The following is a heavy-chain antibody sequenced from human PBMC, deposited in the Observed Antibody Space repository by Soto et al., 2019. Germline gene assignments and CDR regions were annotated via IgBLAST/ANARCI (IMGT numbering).Heavy chain of an antibody. Sequence: QVQLVETGGGVVQPGRSLRLSCAASGFTFSTYGMHWVRQAPGKGLDWVAVIWYDGSNKYYADSVKDRFTISRDNSKNTLYLHMNALSAEDTAVYYCARAVGPFDFWGQGTMVTVSS. CDR3: ARAVGPFDF. CDR2: IWYDGSNK. J-gene: IGHJ3*01. V-gene: IGHV3-33*01. CDR1: GFTFSTYG.